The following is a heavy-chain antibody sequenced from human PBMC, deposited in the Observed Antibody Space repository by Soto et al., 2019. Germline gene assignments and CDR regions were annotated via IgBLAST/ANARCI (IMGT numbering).Heavy chain of an antibody. Sequence: GGSLRLSCAASGFTFSSYAMHWVRQAPGKGLEWVAVISYDGSNKYYADSVKGRFTISRDNSKNTLYLQMNSLRAEDTAVYYCARQGSGSYYTYFDYWGQGTLVTVSS. CDR1: GFTFSSYA. J-gene: IGHJ4*02. V-gene: IGHV3-30-3*01. CDR2: ISYDGSNK. D-gene: IGHD3-10*01. CDR3: ARQGSGSYYTYFDY.